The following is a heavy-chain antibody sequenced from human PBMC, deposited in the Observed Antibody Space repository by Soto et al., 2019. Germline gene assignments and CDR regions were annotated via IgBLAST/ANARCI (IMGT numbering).Heavy chain of an antibody. D-gene: IGHD3-10*01. CDR3: AIGGLYGSGSYHIDY. J-gene: IGHJ4*02. CDR2: INPNSGNT. Sequence: ASVKVSCKASGYTFTSFDINWVRQATGQGLEWLGWINPNSGNTGYAQKFQGRVTMTRNTSITTAYMELSSLRSDDTAVYYCAIGGLYGSGSYHIDYWGQGSLVTVAS. V-gene: IGHV1-8*01. CDR1: GYTFTSFD.